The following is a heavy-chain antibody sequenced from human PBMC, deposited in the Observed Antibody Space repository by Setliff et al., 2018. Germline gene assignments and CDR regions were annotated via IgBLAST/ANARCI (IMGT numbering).Heavy chain of an antibody. CDR3: ARDPGFRSGTWSLDV. Sequence: PSETLSLTCIVSGDSISDNYYYWTWIRQSPGKGLEWIGTVSFSGSTFYNPSLESRLTILLDTSKNHFSLTVTSVTAADAAMYFCARDPGFRSGTWSLDVWGQGILVTSPQ. CDR1: GDSISDNYYY. D-gene: IGHD3-16*02. CDR2: VSFSGST. V-gene: IGHV4-39*07. J-gene: IGHJ4*02.